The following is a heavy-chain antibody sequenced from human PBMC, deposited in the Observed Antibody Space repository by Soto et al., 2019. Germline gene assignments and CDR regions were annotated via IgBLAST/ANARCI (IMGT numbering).Heavy chain of an antibody. Sequence: GESLKISCKGSGYSLHSYWIGWVRQMPGTGLEWMGIIYPGDSDTRYRPSFQGQVTISADKSISTAYLQWSSLKASDTAMYYCARLRPDTAPYGIDYWGQGTLVTVSS. CDR2: IYPGDSDT. CDR1: GYSLHSYW. V-gene: IGHV5-51*01. CDR3: ARLRPDTAPYGIDY. D-gene: IGHD5-18*01. J-gene: IGHJ4*02.